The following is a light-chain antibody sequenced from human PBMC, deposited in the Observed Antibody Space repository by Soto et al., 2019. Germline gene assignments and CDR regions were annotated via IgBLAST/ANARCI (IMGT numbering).Light chain of an antibody. CDR3: QQYGSSPWT. CDR1: QSVSSSY. J-gene: IGKJ1*01. Sequence: EIVLPQSQGTLSLSPGERATLSCRASQSVSSSYLAWYQQKPCQAPRLLIYGASSRATGIPDRFSGSGSVTDFTLTISRLEPEDFAVYYCQQYGSSPWTFGQGTKVESK. CDR2: GAS. V-gene: IGKV3-20*01.